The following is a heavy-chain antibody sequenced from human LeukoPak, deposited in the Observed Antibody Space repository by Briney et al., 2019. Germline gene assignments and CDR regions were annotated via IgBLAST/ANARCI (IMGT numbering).Heavy chain of an antibody. CDR3: ATNAYISNYFLGWFDP. J-gene: IGHJ5*02. CDR2: INYNWRT. D-gene: IGHD2/OR15-2a*01. Sequence: PSETLSLTCTISDDSISSNRYFWAWIRQPPGKGLEWIGSINYNWRTFYNPSLESRLTISIDTAKRQFSLKLTSVTAADTAVYYCATNAYISNYFLGWFDPWGQGTLVIVSS. V-gene: IGHV4-39*07. CDR1: DDSISSNRYF.